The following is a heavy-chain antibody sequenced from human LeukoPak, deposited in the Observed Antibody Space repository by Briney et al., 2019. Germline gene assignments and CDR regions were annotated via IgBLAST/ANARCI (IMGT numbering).Heavy chain of an antibody. D-gene: IGHD7-27*01. CDR2: IHSSSSI. J-gene: IGHJ3*02. CDR3: ARDRLGAGSFDI. Sequence: GGSLRLSCAASGFTFSTYIMNWVRQAPGKGLEWISYIHSSSSIYYADSVKGRFTISRDNAKNSLYLQMNSLRDEDTAVYYCARDRLGAGSFDIWGQGTMVTVSS. V-gene: IGHV3-48*02. CDR1: GFTFSTYI.